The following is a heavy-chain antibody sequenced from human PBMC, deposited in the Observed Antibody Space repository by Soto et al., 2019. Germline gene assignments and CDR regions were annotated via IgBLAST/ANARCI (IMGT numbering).Heavy chain of an antibody. V-gene: IGHV4-34*01. D-gene: IGHD6-19*01. CDR1: GGSFSGYY. CDR3: ARVFPRGWYYYYYGMDV. J-gene: IGHJ6*02. CDR2: INHSGST. Sequence: SETLSLTCAVYGGSFSGYYWSWIRQPPGKGLEWIGEINHSGSTNYNPSLKSRVTISVDTSKNQFSLKLSSVTAADTAVYYCARVFPRGWYYYYYGMDVWGQGTTVT.